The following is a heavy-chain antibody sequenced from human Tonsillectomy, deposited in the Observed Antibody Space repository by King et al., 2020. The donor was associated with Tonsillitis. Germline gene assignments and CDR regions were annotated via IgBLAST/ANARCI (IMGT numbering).Heavy chain of an antibody. CDR3: ATTFPYYDFWSGYYNYYFDY. Sequence: VQLVESGAEVKKPGASVKVSCTASGYTFTGYYMHWVRQAPGQGLEWMGWINPNSGGTNYAQKFQGRVTMTRDTSISTAYMELSRLRSDDTAVYYCATTFPYYDFWSGYYNYYFDYWGQGTLVTVSS. CDR1: GYTFTGYY. D-gene: IGHD3-3*01. CDR2: INPNSGGT. J-gene: IGHJ4*02. V-gene: IGHV1-2*02.